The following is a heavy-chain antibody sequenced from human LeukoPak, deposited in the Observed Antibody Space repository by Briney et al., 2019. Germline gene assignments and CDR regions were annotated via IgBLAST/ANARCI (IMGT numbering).Heavy chain of an antibody. Sequence: ASVKVSCKASGYTFTSYGISWVRQAPGQGLEWMRWISAYNGNTNYAQKLQGRVTMTTDTSTSTAYMELRSLRSDDTAVYYCARVPGSTSRSYYYYYGMDVWGQGTTVTVSS. CDR1: GYTFTSYG. CDR3: ARVPGSTSRSYYYYYGMDV. D-gene: IGHD2-2*01. V-gene: IGHV1-18*01. CDR2: ISAYNGNT. J-gene: IGHJ6*02.